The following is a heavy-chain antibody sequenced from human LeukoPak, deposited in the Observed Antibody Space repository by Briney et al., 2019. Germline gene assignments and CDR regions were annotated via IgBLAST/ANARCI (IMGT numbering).Heavy chain of an antibody. J-gene: IGHJ4*02. CDR3: ARYVACFDY. D-gene: IGHD3-16*01. Sequence: PSETLSLTCTVSGVSISSYYWSWIRQSPGKGLEWIGYIHYSGNSNYNPSLKSRVTMSVDTSKNQLSLKLSFVTAADAAVYYCARYVACFDYWGQGALVTVSS. CDR1: GVSISSYY. CDR2: IHYSGNS. V-gene: IGHV4-59*08.